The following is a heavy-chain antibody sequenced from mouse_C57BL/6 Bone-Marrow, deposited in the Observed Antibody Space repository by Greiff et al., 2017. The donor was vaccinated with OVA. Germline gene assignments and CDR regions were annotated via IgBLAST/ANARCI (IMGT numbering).Heavy chain of an antibody. CDR1: GFTFSDYG. CDR2: ISSGSSTI. V-gene: IGHV5-17*01. CDR3: ASPRWFAY. Sequence: VQLKESGGGLVKPGGSPKLSCAASGFTFSDYGMHWVRQAPEKGLEWVAYISSGSSTIYYADTVKGRFTISRDNAKNTLFLQMTSLRSEDTAMYYCASPRWFAYWGQGTLVTVSA. J-gene: IGHJ3*01.